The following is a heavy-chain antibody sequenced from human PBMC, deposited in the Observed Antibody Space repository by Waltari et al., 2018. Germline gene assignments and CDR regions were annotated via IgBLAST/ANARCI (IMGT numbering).Heavy chain of an antibody. Sequence: EVRLVESGGGLVQPGGSLRLSCAASGFTFSNYWMSWVRQAPGKGLEWVANINQGGNNKYYVAAVKGRFTIARDNAKDSLDLQMDSLRGDETAVYYCASGGGADGNHWGQGTIVTVSS. J-gene: IGHJ5*02. CDR1: GFTFSNYW. V-gene: IGHV3-7*01. CDR2: INQGGNNK. D-gene: IGHD3-16*01. CDR3: ASGGGADGNH.